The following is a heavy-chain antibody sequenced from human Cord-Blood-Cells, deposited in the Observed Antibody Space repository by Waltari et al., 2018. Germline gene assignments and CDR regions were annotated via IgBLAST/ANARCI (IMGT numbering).Heavy chain of an antibody. CDR2: ISYDGSNK. CDR3: ARDGGYCSSTSCYNWFDP. V-gene: IGHV3-30-3*01. D-gene: IGHD2-2*03. Sequence: QVQLVESGGGVVQPGRSLRLSCAASGFTFSSYPMPWVRQAPGKGLEWVAVISYDGSNKYYADSVKGRFTISRDNSKNTLYLQMNSLRAEDTAVYYCARDGGYCSSTSCYNWFDPWGQGTLVTVSS. CDR1: GFTFSSYP. J-gene: IGHJ5*02.